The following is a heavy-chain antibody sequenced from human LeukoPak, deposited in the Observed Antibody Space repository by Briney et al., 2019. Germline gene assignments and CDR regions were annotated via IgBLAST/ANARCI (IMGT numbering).Heavy chain of an antibody. V-gene: IGHV3-7*01. CDR3: ARAMNY. Sequence: GKGLEWVANIKQDGSEKYYVDSVKGRFTISRDNAKNSLYLQMNSLRAEDTAVYYCARAMNYWGQGTLVTVSS. J-gene: IGHJ4*02. CDR2: IKQDGSEK.